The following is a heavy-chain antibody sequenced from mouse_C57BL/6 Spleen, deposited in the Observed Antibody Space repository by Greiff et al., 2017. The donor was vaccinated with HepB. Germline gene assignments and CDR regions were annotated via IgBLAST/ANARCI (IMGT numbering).Heavy chain of an antibody. CDR1: GFTFSSYA. Sequence: EVNLVESGGGLVKPGGSLKLSCAASGFTFSSYAMSWVRQTPEKRLEWVATISDGGSYTYYPDNVKGRFTISRDNAKNNLYLQMSHLKSEDTAMYYCARDEDGYYYAMDYWGQGTSVTVSS. CDR2: ISDGGSYT. V-gene: IGHV5-4*01. CDR3: ARDEDGYYYAMDY. J-gene: IGHJ4*01. D-gene: IGHD2-3*01.